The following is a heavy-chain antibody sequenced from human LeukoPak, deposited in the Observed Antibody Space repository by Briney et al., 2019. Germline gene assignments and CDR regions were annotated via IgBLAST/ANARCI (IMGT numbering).Heavy chain of an antibody. Sequence: GGSRRLSCAASGFTFSSYGMHWVRQAPGKGLEWVAVIWYDGSNKFYADSVKGRFTISRDNSKNTLYLQMNSLRAEDTAVYYCARDRAAGDLDYWGQGTLLTVST. V-gene: IGHV3-33*01. CDR2: IWYDGSNK. D-gene: IGHD6-13*01. J-gene: IGHJ4*02. CDR1: GFTFSSYG. CDR3: ARDRAAGDLDY.